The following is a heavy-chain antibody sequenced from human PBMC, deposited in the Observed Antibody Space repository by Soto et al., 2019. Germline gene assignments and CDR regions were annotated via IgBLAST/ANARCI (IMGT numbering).Heavy chain of an antibody. D-gene: IGHD6-13*01. CDR1: GYTFTSYG. CDR2: ISAYNGHT. J-gene: IGHJ5*02. CDR3: ARDRAAWNWFDP. V-gene: IGHV1-18*04. Sequence: ASVKVSCKASGYTFTSYGISWLRQAPGQGLEWMGWISAYNGHTNYAQKLQGRVTMTTDTSTTSAYMELRSLRSDDTAVYYCARDRAAWNWFDPWGQGTLVTVSS.